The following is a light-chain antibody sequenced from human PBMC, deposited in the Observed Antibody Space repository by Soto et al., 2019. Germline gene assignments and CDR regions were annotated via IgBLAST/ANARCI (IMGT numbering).Light chain of an antibody. CDR3: CSCARTNTSTFWV. V-gene: IGLV2-23*01. CDR1: SSDAGSYNL. CDR2: EDS. Sequence: QSALTQPASVSGSPGQSITISCTGTSSDAGSYNLVSWYQHHPGKAPKLMIYEDSKRPSGVSHRFSGSKSGNTASLTISGLQAEDEADDDYCSCARTNTSTFWVFGGGTKVTVL. J-gene: IGLJ3*02.